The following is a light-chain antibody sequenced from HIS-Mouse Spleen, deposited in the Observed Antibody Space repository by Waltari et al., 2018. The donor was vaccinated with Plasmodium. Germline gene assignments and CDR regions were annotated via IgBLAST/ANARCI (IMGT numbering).Light chain of an antibody. CDR3: QQSYSTPQLT. Sequence: DIQMTQSPSSLSASVGDRVTITCRASQSISSYLNWYQQKPGKAPKLLIYAASSLQSGVPSRFSGSGSGTDFTLTISSLQPEDFATCYCQQSYSTPQLTFGGGTKVEIK. J-gene: IGKJ4*01. CDR2: AAS. CDR1: QSISSY. V-gene: IGKV1-39*01.